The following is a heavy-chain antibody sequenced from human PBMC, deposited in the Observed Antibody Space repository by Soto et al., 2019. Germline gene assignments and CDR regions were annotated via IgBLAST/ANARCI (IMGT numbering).Heavy chain of an antibody. Sequence: SVKVSCKASGGTFSSYAISWVRQAPGQGLEWMGGIIPIFGTANYAQKFQGRVTITADESTSTAYMELSSLRSEDTAVYYCARKYCSSTSCYLYNWFDPWGQGTLVTVSS. J-gene: IGHJ5*02. D-gene: IGHD2-2*01. V-gene: IGHV1-69*13. CDR1: GGTFSSYA. CDR3: ARKYCSSTSCYLYNWFDP. CDR2: IIPIFGTA.